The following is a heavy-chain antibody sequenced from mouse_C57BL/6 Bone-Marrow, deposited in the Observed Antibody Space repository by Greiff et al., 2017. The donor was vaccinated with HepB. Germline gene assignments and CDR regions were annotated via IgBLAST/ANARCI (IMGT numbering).Heavy chain of an antibody. D-gene: IGHD2-1*01. V-gene: IGHV5-17*01. CDR3: ARSIYYGNCGFAY. Sequence: EVQGVESGGGLVKPGGSLKLSCAASGFTFSDYGMHWVRQAPEKGLEWVAYISSGSSTIYYADTVKGRFTISRDNAKNTLFLQMTSLRSEDTAMYYCARSIYYGNCGFAYWGQGTLVTVSA. CDR1: GFTFSDYG. CDR2: ISSGSSTI. J-gene: IGHJ3*01.